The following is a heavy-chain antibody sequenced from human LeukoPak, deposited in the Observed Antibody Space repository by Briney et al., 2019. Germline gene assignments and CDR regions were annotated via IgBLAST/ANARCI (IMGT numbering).Heavy chain of an antibody. CDR2: IWYDGSNK. J-gene: IGHJ4*02. CDR3: ARDRAVAGLFDY. Sequence: GGSLRLSCAASGFTFSSYGMHWVRQAPGKGLEWVAVIWYDGSNKYYADSVKGRFTISRDNSKNTLYLQMNSLRAEDTAVYYCARDRAVAGLFDYWGQGTLVTASS. V-gene: IGHV3-33*01. D-gene: IGHD6-19*01. CDR1: GFTFSSYG.